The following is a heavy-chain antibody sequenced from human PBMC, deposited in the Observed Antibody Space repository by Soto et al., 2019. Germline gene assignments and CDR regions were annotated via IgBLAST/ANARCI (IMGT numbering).Heavy chain of an antibody. CDR1: GFTFSPYS. Sequence: GGSLRLSCAVSGFTFSPYSMNWVRQAPGKGLEWISYISSGGDTIYYADSVRGRFTVSRDNTKNSLYLQMDSLRDEDTAVYYCARDRSTIYGVVTTIDYWGQGTLVTVSS. CDR2: ISSGGDTI. J-gene: IGHJ4*02. V-gene: IGHV3-48*02. D-gene: IGHD3-3*01. CDR3: ARDRSTIYGVVTTIDY.